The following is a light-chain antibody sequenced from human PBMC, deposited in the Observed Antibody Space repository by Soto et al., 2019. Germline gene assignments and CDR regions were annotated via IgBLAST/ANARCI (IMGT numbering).Light chain of an antibody. V-gene: IGKV3-15*01. CDR3: QQYNNWPSGT. J-gene: IGKJ2*02. Sequence: EVAVTQSPATLSVSPGERATLSCRSSQTISSNLAWYQQKPGQAPRLLIYATSTRATGGPARFSGSGSGGEFSLTINSLQSEDCAVYYWQQYNNWPSGTFGQGTKLEIK. CDR1: QTISSN. CDR2: ATS.